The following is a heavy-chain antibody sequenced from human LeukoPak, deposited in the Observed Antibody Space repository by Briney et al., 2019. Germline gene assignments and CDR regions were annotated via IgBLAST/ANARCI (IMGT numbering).Heavy chain of an antibody. Sequence: ASVKVSCKASGYTFTANYMYRVRQAPGQGLEWMGWINPNSGGTNYAQKFQGRVTMTRDTSISTAYMELSRLRSDDTAVYYCTRAAYCSGGSCSDWFDPWGQGTLVTVSS. CDR1: GYTFTANY. V-gene: IGHV1-2*02. CDR2: INPNSGGT. D-gene: IGHD2-15*01. CDR3: TRAAYCSGGSCSDWFDP. J-gene: IGHJ5*02.